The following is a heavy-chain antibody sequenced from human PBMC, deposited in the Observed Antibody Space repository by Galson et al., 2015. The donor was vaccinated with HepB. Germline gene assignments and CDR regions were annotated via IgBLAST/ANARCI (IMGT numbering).Heavy chain of an antibody. CDR3: VRAQRNCSSTSCYSTGADFEY. CDR1: GFIFSSYG. V-gene: IGHV3-33*01. D-gene: IGHD2-2*01. Sequence: SLRLSCAASGFIFSSYGMHWVRQAPGQGLEWVAVIWYDGSNKYYADSVKGRFTISRDNSKNTLYLQMNSLRAEDTAVYYCVRAQRNCSSTSCYSTGADFEYWGQGTLVTVSS. CDR2: IWYDGSNK. J-gene: IGHJ4*02.